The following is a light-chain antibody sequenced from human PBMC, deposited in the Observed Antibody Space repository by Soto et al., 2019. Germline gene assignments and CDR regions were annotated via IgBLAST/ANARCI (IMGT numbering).Light chain of an antibody. CDR1: SSHNGKNY. Sequence: QSALTQPPSVSAAPGQKVTISPSGSSSHNGKNYVSWYQQLPGTAPKLLIYDNNKRPSGIPDRFSGSKSGTSATLGITGLQTGDEADYYCGTWDSSLSAVVFGGGTKVTVL. CDR2: DNN. J-gene: IGLJ2*01. CDR3: GTWDSSLSAVV. V-gene: IGLV1-51*01.